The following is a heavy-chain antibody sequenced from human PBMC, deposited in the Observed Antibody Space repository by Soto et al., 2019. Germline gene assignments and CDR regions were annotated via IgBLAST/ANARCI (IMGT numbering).Heavy chain of an antibody. J-gene: IGHJ3*02. Sequence: SETLSLTCTVSGGSISSSSYYWGWIRQPPGKGLEWIGNIYYSGYTYYNPSLKSRVTISVDTSKNQFSLKLSSVTAADTAVYYCARQPLQRVASTISSIDIWGQGTVVPVSS. CDR2: IYYSGYT. D-gene: IGHD1-26*01. V-gene: IGHV4-39*01. CDR3: ARQPLQRVASTISSIDI. CDR1: GGSISSSSYY.